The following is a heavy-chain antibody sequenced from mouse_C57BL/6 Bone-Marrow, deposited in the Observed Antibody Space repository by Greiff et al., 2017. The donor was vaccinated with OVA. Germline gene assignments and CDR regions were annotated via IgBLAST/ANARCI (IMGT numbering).Heavy chain of an antibody. V-gene: IGHV1-50*01. Sequence: QVQLQQPGAELVKPGASVKLSCKASGYTFTSYWMQWVKQRPGQGLEWIGEIDPSDSYTNYNQKFKGKATLTVDTSSSTAYMQLSSLTSEDSAVYYCAREGVRLLFACWGQGTLVTVSA. CDR1: GYTFTSYW. CDR3: AREGVRLLFAC. CDR2: IDPSDSYT. J-gene: IGHJ3*01. D-gene: IGHD2-2*01.